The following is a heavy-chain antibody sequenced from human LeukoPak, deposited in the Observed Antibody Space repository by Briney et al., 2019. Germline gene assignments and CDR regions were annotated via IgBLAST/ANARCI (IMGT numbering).Heavy chain of an antibody. CDR2: IYPGASDT. V-gene: IGHV5-51*01. Sequence: GESLKISCHGSGFSFPSFWIGWARQTRGKGLGWMGIIYPGASDTRYSPSFQGQVTISADKSISTAYLQWSSLQASDIDMHYCASRSLDASHPDYYYYYYMDVWGKGTTVTVSS. CDR3: ASRSLDASHPDYYYYYYMDV. D-gene: IGHD2-2*01. J-gene: IGHJ6*03. CDR1: GFSFPSFW.